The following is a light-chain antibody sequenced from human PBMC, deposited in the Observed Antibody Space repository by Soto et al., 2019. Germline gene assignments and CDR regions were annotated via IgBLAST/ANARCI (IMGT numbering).Light chain of an antibody. CDR1: SSNIGSNY. CDR2: RNN. J-gene: IGLJ3*02. V-gene: IGLV1-47*01. Sequence: QAVLTQPPSASGTPGQRVTISCSGSSSNIGSNYVYWYQQSPGTAPKLLIYRNNQRPSGVPDRFSGSKSGTSASLAVSGLRSENEADYYCVAWDDSLSGWVFGGGTKVTVL. CDR3: VAWDDSLSGWV.